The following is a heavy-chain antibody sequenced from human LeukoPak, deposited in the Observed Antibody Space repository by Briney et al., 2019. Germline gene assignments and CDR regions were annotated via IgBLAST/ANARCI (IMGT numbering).Heavy chain of an antibody. D-gene: IGHD4-11*01. CDR1: GYTFTGYY. CDR2: IIPIFGTA. CDR3: AAIGKTYSNYFDY. J-gene: IGHJ4*02. Sequence: GASVKVSCKASGYTFTGYYMHWVRQAPGQGLEWMGGIIPIFGTANYAQKFQGRVTITTDESTSTAYMELSSLRSEDTAVYYCAAIGKTYSNYFDYWGQGTLVTVSS. V-gene: IGHV1-69*05.